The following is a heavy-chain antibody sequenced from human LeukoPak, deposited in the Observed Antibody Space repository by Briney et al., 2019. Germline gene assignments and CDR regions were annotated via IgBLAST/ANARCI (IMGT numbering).Heavy chain of an antibody. V-gene: IGHV4-34*01. D-gene: IGHD6-19*01. J-gene: IGHJ4*02. CDR2: INHSGST. CDR3: ARGQSRWLVRRGGIDY. CDR1: GGSFSGYY. Sequence: SETLSLTCAVYGGSFSGYYWSWIRQPPGKGLEWIGEINHSGSTNYNPSLKSRVTISVDTSKNQFSLKLSSVTAADTAVYYCARGQSRWLVRRGGIDYWGQGTLVTVSS.